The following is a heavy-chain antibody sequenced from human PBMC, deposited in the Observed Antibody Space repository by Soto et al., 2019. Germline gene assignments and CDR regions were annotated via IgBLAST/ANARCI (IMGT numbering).Heavy chain of an antibody. J-gene: IGHJ4*02. Sequence: QVQLVESGGGVVQPGRSLRLSCAASGFTFSSYAMHWVRQAPGKGLEWVAVIWYDGSNKYYADSVKGRFTISRDNSKNTLYLQMTSLRAEDTAVYYCASQLLTIGSFDFWGQGTLVTVSS. D-gene: IGHD2-2*01. CDR2: IWYDGSNK. V-gene: IGHV3-30-3*01. CDR1: GFTFSSYA. CDR3: ASQLLTIGSFDF.